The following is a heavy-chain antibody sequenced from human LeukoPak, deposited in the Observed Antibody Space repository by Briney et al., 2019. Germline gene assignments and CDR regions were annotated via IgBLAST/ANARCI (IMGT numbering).Heavy chain of an antibody. CDR2: INTNTGNP. D-gene: IGHD2-15*01. Sequence: GASVKVSCKASGHTFTSYAMNWVRQAPGQGLEWMGWINTNTGNPTYAQGFTGRFVFSLDTSVSTAYLQISSLKAEDTAVYYCARTSGNPDYCSGGSCVPIDYWGQGTLVTVSS. J-gene: IGHJ4*02. V-gene: IGHV7-4-1*02. CDR3: ARTSGNPDYCSGGSCVPIDY. CDR1: GHTFTSYA.